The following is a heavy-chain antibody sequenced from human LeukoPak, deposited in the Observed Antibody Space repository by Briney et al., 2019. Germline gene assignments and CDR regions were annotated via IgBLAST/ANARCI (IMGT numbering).Heavy chain of an antibody. CDR3: AGTKEMATIVS. Sequence: SETLSLTCTVSGGSISSYYWSWIRQPPVKGLEWIGYIYYSGSTNYNPSLKSRVTISVDTSKNQFSLKLSSVTAADTAVYYCAGTKEMATIVSWGQGTLVTVSS. J-gene: IGHJ4*02. D-gene: IGHD5-24*01. CDR1: GGSISSYY. CDR2: IYYSGST. V-gene: IGHV4-59*08.